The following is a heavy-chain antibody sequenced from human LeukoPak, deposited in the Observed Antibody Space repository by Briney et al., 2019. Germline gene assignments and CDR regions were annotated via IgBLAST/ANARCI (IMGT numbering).Heavy chain of an antibody. CDR2: IKEDVNDK. CDR3: ARDRSLRDFDNSEGGY. CDR1: GFTFSNYW. J-gene: IGHJ4*02. V-gene: IGHV3-7*01. Sequence: GGSLRLSCAASGFTFSNYWMSWVRLAPGKGLEWVAVIKEDVNDKYHIDSVKGRFTISRGNAANSLYLQMNSLRAEDTAVYYCARDRSLRDFDNSEGGYWGQGTLVTVSS. D-gene: IGHD3-9*01.